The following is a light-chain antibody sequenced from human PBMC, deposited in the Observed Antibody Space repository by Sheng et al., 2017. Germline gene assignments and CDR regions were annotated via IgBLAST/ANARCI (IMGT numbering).Light chain of an antibody. CDR1: QDISKF. Sequence: DIQMTQSPSSLSASVGDRVTITCQASQDISKFLNWYQQKPGKAPKLLIYDASNLATGVPSRFSGSGSGTHFTFTISSLQPEDIATYYCQQYDNLPLTFGGGTKVEIK. CDR3: QQYDNLPLT. J-gene: IGKJ4*01. CDR2: DAS. V-gene: IGKV1-33*01.